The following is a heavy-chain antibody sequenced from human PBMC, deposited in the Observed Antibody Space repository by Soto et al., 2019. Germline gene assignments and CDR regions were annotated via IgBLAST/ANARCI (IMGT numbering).Heavy chain of an antibody. D-gene: IGHD3-3*01. J-gene: IGHJ6*03. CDR2: IYWDDDK. CDR1: GFSLSTSGVG. Sequence: SGPTLVNPTQTLTLTCTFSGFSLSTSGVGVGWIRQPPGKALEWLALIYWDDDKRYSPSLKSRLTITKDTSKNQVVLTMTNMDPVDTATYYCAHSSFWSGLTGVGYYYMDVWGKGTTVTVSS. V-gene: IGHV2-5*02. CDR3: AHSSFWSGLTGVGYYYMDV.